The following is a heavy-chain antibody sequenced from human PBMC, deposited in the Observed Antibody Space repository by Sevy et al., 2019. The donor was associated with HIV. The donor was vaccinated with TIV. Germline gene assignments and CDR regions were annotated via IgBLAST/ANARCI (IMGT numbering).Heavy chain of an antibody. CDR1: GYTFNTYR. CDR2: ISPHNGDT. J-gene: IGHJ5*02. Sequence: ASVNVSCKVSGYTFNTYRIHWVRQAPGQGLEWMGWISPHNGDTNYAQRLQGRVTMLTDTSLNTAYMELKSLRSDDTAVYYCARAYCSGGRCYALASWGQGTLVTVSS. V-gene: IGHV1-18*01. CDR3: ARAYCSGGRCYALAS. D-gene: IGHD2-15*01.